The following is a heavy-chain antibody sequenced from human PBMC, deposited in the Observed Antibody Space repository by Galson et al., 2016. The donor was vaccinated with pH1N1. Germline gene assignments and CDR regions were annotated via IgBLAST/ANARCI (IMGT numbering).Heavy chain of an antibody. J-gene: IGHJ2*01. CDR3: ARGDYGDSLYWYFDV. D-gene: IGHD4-17*01. CDR1: TGSISGYY. Sequence: ETLSLTCTISTGSISGYYWTWIRQPPGKGLEWIGYTYYGGSTNYNPSLKSRLTISIDTSKNQFSLKLSSLTAADTAGCYCARGDYGDSLYWYFDVWGGGTLVTVSS. CDR2: TYYGGST. V-gene: IGHV4-59*01.